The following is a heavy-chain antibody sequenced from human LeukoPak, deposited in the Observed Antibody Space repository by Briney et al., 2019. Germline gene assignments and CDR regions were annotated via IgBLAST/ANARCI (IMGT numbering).Heavy chain of an antibody. D-gene: IGHD3-22*01. J-gene: IGHJ1*01. CDR1: GFTFSSYW. CDR2: INSDGSST. Sequence: GGSLRLSCAASGFTFSSYWMHWVRQAPGKGLVWVSRINSDGSSTSYADSVKGRFTISRDNAKNTLYLQMNSLRAEDTAVYYCARDSRPYYYDSSGYYSEYFQHWGQGTLVTVSS. CDR3: ARDSRPYYYDSSGYYSEYFQH. V-gene: IGHV3-74*01.